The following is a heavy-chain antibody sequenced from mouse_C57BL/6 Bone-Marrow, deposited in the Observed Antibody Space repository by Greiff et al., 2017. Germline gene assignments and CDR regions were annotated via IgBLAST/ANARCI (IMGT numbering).Heavy chain of an antibody. V-gene: IGHV1-81*01. CDR2: IYPRSGNT. Sequence: QVQLQQSGAELARPGASVKLSCKASGYTFTSYGISWVKQRTGQGLEWIGEIYPRSGNTYYNEKFKGKATLTADKSSSTAYMELRSLTSEDSAVYFCARSRGPLAYWGQGTLVTVSA. CDR1: GYTFTSYG. CDR3: ARSRGPLAY. J-gene: IGHJ3*01.